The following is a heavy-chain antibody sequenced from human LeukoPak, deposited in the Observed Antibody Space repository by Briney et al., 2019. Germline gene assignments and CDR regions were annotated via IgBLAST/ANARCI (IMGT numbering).Heavy chain of an antibody. CDR2: ISGDGVST. J-gene: IGHJ4*02. CDR3: AKESGKFDY. V-gene: IGHV3-43*02. Sequence: PGGSLRLSRLASGLPIADFAMHWVRQAPGKGLEWVSLISGDGVSTFYADSVKGRFSISRDNSKNSLYLEMNSLRTEDAAMYYCAKESGKFDYWGQGTLVAVSS. CDR1: GLPIADFA.